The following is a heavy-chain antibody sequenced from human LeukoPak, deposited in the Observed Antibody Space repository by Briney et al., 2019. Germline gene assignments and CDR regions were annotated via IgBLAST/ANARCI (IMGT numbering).Heavy chain of an antibody. Sequence: GGSLRLSCAASGFTFSSYWMSWVRQAPGKGLEWVANIKQDGSEKYYADSVKGRFTISRDNSKNTLYLQMNSLRAEDTAVYYCAKDRRIAAAPNFDYWGQGTLVTVSS. CDR3: AKDRRIAAAPNFDY. J-gene: IGHJ4*02. CDR2: IKQDGSEK. D-gene: IGHD6-13*01. CDR1: GFTFSSYW. V-gene: IGHV3-7*01.